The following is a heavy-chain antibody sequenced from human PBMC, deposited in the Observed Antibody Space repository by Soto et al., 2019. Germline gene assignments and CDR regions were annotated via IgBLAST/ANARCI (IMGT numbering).Heavy chain of an antibody. V-gene: IGHV1-18*04. CDR2: ISAYNGNT. Sequence: ASGKVSCKASGYTFTSYGISWVRQAPGQGLEWMGWISAYNGNTNYAQKLQGRVTMTTDTSTSTAYMELRSLRSDDTAVYYCASSRVGYYYDSSGYPSPYYSYGMDVWGQGTTVTVSS. D-gene: IGHD3-22*01. J-gene: IGHJ6*02. CDR3: ASSRVGYYYDSSGYPSPYYSYGMDV. CDR1: GYTFTSYG.